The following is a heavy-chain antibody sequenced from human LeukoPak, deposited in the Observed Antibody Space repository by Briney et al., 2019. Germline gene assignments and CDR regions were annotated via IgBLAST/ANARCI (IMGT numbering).Heavy chain of an antibody. CDR2: ISGSGADT. CDR1: GFTSSNYA. Sequence: GGSLRLSCAASGFTSSNYAMNWVRQAPGKGLEWVSAISGSGADTYYADSVKGRFTVSRDNSKNTLYLQMNSLRAEDTAIYFCAKELRRSPTYYFDYWGEGTLVTASS. J-gene: IGHJ4*02. CDR3: AKELRRSPTYYFDY. D-gene: IGHD2-15*01. V-gene: IGHV3-23*01.